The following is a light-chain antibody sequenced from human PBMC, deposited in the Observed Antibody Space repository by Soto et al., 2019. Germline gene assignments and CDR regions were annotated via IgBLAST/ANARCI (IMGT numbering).Light chain of an antibody. CDR1: SSDVGGYNY. V-gene: IGLV2-14*01. CDR3: SSYTSSSTLYV. Sequence: QSVLTQPACVSLSPGQSITISCTGTSSDVGGYNYVSWYQQHPGKAPKLMIYEVSNRPSGVSNRFSGSKSGNTASLTISGLQAEDEADYYCSSYTSSSTLYVFGTGTKVTVL. J-gene: IGLJ1*01. CDR2: EVS.